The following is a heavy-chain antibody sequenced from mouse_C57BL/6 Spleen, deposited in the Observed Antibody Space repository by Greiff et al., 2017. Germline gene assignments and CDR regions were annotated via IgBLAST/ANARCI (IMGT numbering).Heavy chain of an antibody. J-gene: IGHJ3*01. CDR3: ARGGLRGEFAY. V-gene: IGHV1-20*01. Sequence: VQLQQSGPELVKPGDSVKISCKASGYSFTGYFMNWVMQSHGKSLEWIGRINPYNGDTFYNQKFKGKATLTVDKSSSTAHMELRSLTSEDSAVYYCARGGLRGEFAYWGQGTLVTVSA. D-gene: IGHD1-1*01. CDR2: INPYNGDT. CDR1: GYSFTGYF.